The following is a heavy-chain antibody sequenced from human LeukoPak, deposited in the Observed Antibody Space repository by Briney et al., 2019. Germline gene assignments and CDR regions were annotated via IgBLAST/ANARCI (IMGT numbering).Heavy chain of an antibody. CDR3: ARGGYGDYVFDY. D-gene: IGHD4-17*01. CDR2: IYYSGST. Sequence: SETLSLTCAVSGVSVSSGSYYWSWIRQPPGKGLEWIGYIYYSGSTNYNPSLKSRVTISVDTSKNQFSLKLSSVTAADTAVYYCARGGYGDYVFDYWGQGTLVTVSS. J-gene: IGHJ4*02. CDR1: GVSVSSGSYY. V-gene: IGHV4-61*01.